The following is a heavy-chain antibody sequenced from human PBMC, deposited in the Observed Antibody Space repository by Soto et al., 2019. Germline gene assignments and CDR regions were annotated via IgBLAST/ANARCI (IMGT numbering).Heavy chain of an antibody. CDR1: GGSFSGYY. Sequence: PSETLSLTCAVYGGSFSGYYLSWIRQPPGKGLEWIGEINHSGSTNYNPSLKSRVTISVDTSKNQFSLKLSSVTAADTAVYYCARFSRSSGWFYYYYGMDVWGQGTTVTVYS. D-gene: IGHD6-19*01. CDR2: INHSGST. CDR3: ARFSRSSGWFYYYYGMDV. J-gene: IGHJ6*02. V-gene: IGHV4-34*01.